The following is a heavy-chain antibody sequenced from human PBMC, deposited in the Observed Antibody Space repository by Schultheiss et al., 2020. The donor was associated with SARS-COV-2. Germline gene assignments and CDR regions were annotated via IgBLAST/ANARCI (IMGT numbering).Heavy chain of an antibody. CDR1: GFTFSSYA. CDR3: AKATYYYGSGDYYGMDV. V-gene: IGHV3-23*01. D-gene: IGHD3-10*01. CDR2: ISGSGRK. J-gene: IGHJ6*02. Sequence: GESLKISCAASGFTFSSYAMTWVRQAPGKGLEWVSSISGSGRKFYADSVKGRFTISRDNSKNTLYLQMNSLRAEDTAVYYCAKATYYYGSGDYYGMDVWGQGTTVTVAS.